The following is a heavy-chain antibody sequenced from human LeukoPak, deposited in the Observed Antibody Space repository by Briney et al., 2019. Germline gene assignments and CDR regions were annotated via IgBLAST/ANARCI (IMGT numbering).Heavy chain of an antibody. Sequence: ASVKVSCKASGYNFIGYYMHWVRQAPGQGLEWMGWINPQSGDTNYVQKFQGRVTTTRDTSIKTVDMELSSLRSDDTAVYYCATGEKGTSWWDDLQHWGQGTLVTVSS. CDR1: GYNFIGYY. V-gene: IGHV1-2*02. D-gene: IGHD1-26*01. J-gene: IGHJ1*01. CDR2: INPQSGDT. CDR3: ATGEKGTSWWDDLQH.